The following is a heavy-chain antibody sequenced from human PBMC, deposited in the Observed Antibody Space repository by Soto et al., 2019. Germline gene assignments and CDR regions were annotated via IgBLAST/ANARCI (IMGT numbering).Heavy chain of an antibody. V-gene: IGHV3-64D*06. J-gene: IGHJ6*02. CDR1: GFTFSSYA. Sequence: PGGSLRLSCSASGFTFSSYAMHWVRQAPGKGLEYVSAISSNGGSTYYADSVKGRFTISRDNSKNTLYLQMSSLRAEDTAVYYCVKVSRSGWPYYYYYGMDVWGQGTTVTVSS. D-gene: IGHD6-19*01. CDR3: VKVSRSGWPYYYYYGMDV. CDR2: ISSNGGST.